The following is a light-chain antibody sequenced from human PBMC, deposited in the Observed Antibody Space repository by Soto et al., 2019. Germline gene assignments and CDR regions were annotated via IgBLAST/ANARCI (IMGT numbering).Light chain of an antibody. CDR1: QSVSDK. J-gene: IGKJ5*01. CDR2: GAS. V-gene: IGKV3-15*01. Sequence: EVLMTQSPDTLYLSPGERVTLSCRASQSVSDKLAWYQQKPGQAPRLLIYGASTRATGIPARFSGSGSGTEFTLTISSLKSEDFEVYYCQQYNNWPPVFGQGTRLEIK. CDR3: QQYNNWPPV.